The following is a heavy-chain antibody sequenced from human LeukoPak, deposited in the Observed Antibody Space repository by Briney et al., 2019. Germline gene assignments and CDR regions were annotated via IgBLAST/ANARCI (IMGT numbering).Heavy chain of an antibody. CDR1: GFTFSTYW. J-gene: IGHJ3*02. Sequence: GGSLRLSCAASGFTFSTYWMHWVRQAPGKGPVWVSRINSDVSSTTYADSVKGRFTISRDNAKNTLYLQMNSLRAEDTAVYYCAKGHGSITMVRGVIVDAFDIWGQGTMITVSS. CDR3: AKGHGSITMVRGVIVDAFDI. V-gene: IGHV3-74*01. CDR2: INSDVSST. D-gene: IGHD3-10*01.